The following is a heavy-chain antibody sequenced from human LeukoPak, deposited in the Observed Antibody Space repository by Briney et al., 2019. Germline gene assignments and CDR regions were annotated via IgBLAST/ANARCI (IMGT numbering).Heavy chain of an antibody. Sequence: GASVKVSCKASGGTFSSYATSWVRQAPGQGLEWMGGIIPIFGTANYAQKFQGRVTITADESTSTAYMELSSLRSEDTAVYYCARLGDYYDSSGPLHYWGQGTLVTVSS. V-gene: IGHV1-69*13. D-gene: IGHD3-22*01. J-gene: IGHJ4*02. CDR3: ARLGDYYDSSGPLHY. CDR1: GGTFSSYA. CDR2: IIPIFGTA.